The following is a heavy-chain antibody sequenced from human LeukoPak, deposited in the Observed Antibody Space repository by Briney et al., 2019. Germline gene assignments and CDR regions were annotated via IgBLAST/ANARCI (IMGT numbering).Heavy chain of an antibody. V-gene: IGHV4-59*01. Sequence: SETLSLTCTVSGGAISSYYWSWIRQPPGKGLEWIGYIYYCGSTNYNPSLKSRVTISVDTSKNQFSLKLSSVTAADTAVYYCARGCSTDAFDIWGQGTMVTVSS. CDR3: ARGCSTDAFDI. CDR1: GGAISSYY. CDR2: IYYCGST. D-gene: IGHD3-10*02. J-gene: IGHJ3*02.